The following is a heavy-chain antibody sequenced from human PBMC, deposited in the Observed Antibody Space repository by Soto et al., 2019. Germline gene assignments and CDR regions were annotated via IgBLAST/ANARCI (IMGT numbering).Heavy chain of an antibody. D-gene: IGHD6-19*01. CDR1: GFTFSSYW. V-gene: IGHV3-7*03. CDR3: AREDSSGWYGGDAHAFDI. CDR2: IKQDGSEK. Sequence: VGSLRLSCAASGFTFSSYWMSWVRQAPGKGLEWVANIKQDGSEKYYVDSVKGRFTISRDNAKNSLYLQMNSLRAEDTAVYYCAREDSSGWYGGDAHAFDIWGQGTMVTVSS. J-gene: IGHJ3*02.